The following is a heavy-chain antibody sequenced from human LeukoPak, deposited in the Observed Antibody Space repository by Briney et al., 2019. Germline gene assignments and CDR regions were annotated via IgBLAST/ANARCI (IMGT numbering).Heavy chain of an antibody. CDR3: ARHLRAAAVPYYFDS. CDR2: INHSGST. CDR1: GESFSGYY. V-gene: IGHV4-34*01. D-gene: IGHD6-13*01. Sequence: SETLSLTCAVYGESFSGYYWSWIRQPPGKGLEWIGEINHSGSTNYNPSLKSRVTISVDTSKNQFSLKLSSVTAADTAVYYCARHLRAAAVPYYFDSWGQGTLVTVSS. J-gene: IGHJ4*02.